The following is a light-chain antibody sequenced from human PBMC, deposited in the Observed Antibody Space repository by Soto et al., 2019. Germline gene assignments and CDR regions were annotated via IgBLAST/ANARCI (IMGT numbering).Light chain of an antibody. V-gene: IGKV3-11*01. CDR1: ESVIRF. CDR2: DTS. Sequence: EIVLTQSPATLSLSPGERATLSCRASESVIRFLAWYQQRPGQAPRLLIYDTSIRATGIPARFSGSGSGTDFALTISSLEPEDFAVYYCKQRAKWPPVTFGGGTKVEIK. CDR3: KQRAKWPPVT. J-gene: IGKJ4*01.